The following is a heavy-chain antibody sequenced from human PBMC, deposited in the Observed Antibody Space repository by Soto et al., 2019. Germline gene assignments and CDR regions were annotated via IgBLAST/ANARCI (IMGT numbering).Heavy chain of an antibody. Sequence: QVQLQQWGAGLLKPSETLSLTCAVYGGSFSGYYWSWIRQPPGKGLEWIGEINHSGITNYNPSLKSRVTISVDTSKNQFSLKLSSVTAADTAVYYCARGPRIAARYFDYWGQGTLVTVSS. V-gene: IGHV4-34*01. D-gene: IGHD6-6*01. CDR3: ARGPRIAARYFDY. CDR2: INHSGIT. CDR1: GGSFSGYY. J-gene: IGHJ4*02.